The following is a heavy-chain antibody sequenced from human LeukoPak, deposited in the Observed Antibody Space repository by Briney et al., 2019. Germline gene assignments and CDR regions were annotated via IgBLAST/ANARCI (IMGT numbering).Heavy chain of an antibody. D-gene: IGHD6-19*01. CDR3: ARTLVGSGWHIFDY. J-gene: IGHJ4*02. V-gene: IGHV1-2*02. CDR1: GYTFTGYY. CDR2: INPNSGGT. Sequence: ASVKVSCKASGYTFTGYYMHWVRQAPGQGLEWMGWINPNSGGTNYAQKFQGRVTMTRDTSLSTAYMELGRLRSDDTAMYYCARTLVGSGWHIFDYWGQGTLVTVSS.